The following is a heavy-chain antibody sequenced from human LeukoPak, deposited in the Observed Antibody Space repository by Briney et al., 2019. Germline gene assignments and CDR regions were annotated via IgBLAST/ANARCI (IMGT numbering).Heavy chain of an antibody. V-gene: IGHV3-7*05. CDR1: GFTFSYFW. CDR3: ARDNVGATPFDY. CDR2: INLDGTEK. Sequence: PGGSLRLSCAASGFTFSYFWMSWVRQAPGKGLEWVANINLDGTEKHYVDSVKGRFTISRDNARKSLYLQMNSLRAEDTAVYYCARDNVGATPFDYWGQGTLVTVSP. J-gene: IGHJ4*02. D-gene: IGHD1-26*01.